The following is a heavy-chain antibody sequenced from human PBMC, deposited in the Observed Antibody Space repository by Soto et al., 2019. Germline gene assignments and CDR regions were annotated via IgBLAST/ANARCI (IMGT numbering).Heavy chain of an antibody. D-gene: IGHD3-3*01. V-gene: IGHV3-64D*06. CDR3: VKDRTRNDFWSGSYTAFDY. CDR2: ISTNGRNT. J-gene: IGHJ4*02. Sequence: GGSLRLSCSASCLTFSSYAMHWVRQAPGKGLEYVSGISTNGRNTYYADSVKGRFTISRDNTRNTLYLQMSSLRAEDTAVYYCVKDRTRNDFWSGSYTAFDYWGRGTLVTVSS. CDR1: CLTFSSYA.